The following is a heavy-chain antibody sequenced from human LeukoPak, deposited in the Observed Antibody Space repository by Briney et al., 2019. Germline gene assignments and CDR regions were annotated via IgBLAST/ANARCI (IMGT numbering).Heavy chain of an antibody. D-gene: IGHD2-2*01. V-gene: IGHV3-30*04. J-gene: IGHJ6*02. CDR1: GFTFSSYA. CDR2: ISYDGSNK. Sequence: PGGSLRLSCAASGFTFSSYAMHWVRQAPGKGLEWVAVISYDGSNKYYADSVKGRFTISRDNSKNTLYLQVNSLRAEDTAVYYCARDGISPRSFGAARPIYYYYYGMDVWGQGTTVTVSS. CDR3: ARDGISPRSFGAARPIYYYYYGMDV.